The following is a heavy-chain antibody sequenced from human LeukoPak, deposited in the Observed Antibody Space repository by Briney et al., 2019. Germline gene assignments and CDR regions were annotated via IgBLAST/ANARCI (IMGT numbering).Heavy chain of an antibody. V-gene: IGHV4-30-4*01. J-gene: IGHJ4*02. Sequence: SETLSLTCTVSGGSISSGDYYWNWIRQPPGKGLEWIGYIYYSGSTYYNPSLESRVTISVDTSKTQFSLRLSSVTAADTAVYYCARGLRGRSGYYFDSWGQGTLVTVSS. CDR3: ARGLRGRSGYYFDS. CDR2: IYYSGST. CDR1: GGSISSGDYY.